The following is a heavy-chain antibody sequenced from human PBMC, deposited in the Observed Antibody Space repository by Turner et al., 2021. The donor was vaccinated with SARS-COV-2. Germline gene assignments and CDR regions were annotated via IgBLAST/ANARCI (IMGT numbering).Heavy chain of an antibody. D-gene: IGHD1-20*01. CDR3: ARDRIVRNWNDVPKPTYGMDV. CDR2: ISSSSSYI. J-gene: IGHJ6*02. Sequence: EVQLVESWGGLVKPGRSLRLSCAASEFTFNSYSMYWVRQAQGKGLEWVSSISSSSSYIYYADSAKGRFTIARDNAKNSVYLQMNSLRAEDTAVYYCARDRIVRNWNDVPKPTYGMDVWGQGTTVTVSS. V-gene: IGHV3-21*01. CDR1: EFTFNSYS.